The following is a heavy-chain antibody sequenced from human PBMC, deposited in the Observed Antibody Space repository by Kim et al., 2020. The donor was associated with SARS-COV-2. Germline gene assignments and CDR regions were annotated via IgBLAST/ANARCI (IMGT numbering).Heavy chain of an antibody. CDR1: GFTVSSNY. CDR3: ARDARILSLGAFDI. D-gene: IGHD3-16*01. J-gene: IGHJ3*02. V-gene: IGHV3-53*01. Sequence: GGSLRLSCAASGFTVSSNYMSWVRQAPGKGLEWVSVIYSGGSTYYADSVKGRFTISRDNSKNTLYLQMNSLRAEDTAVYYCARDARILSLGAFDIWGQGTMVTVSS. CDR2: IYSGGST.